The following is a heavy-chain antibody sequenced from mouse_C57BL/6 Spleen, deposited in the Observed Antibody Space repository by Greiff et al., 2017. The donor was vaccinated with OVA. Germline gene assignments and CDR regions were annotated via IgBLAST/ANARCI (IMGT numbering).Heavy chain of an antibody. CDR3: ARNSTFAY. Sequence: VQLQQSGAELVRPGTSVKLSCKASGYTFTSYWMHWVKQRPGQGLEWIGVIDPSDSYTNYNQKFKGKATLTVDTSSSTAYMQLSSLTSEDSAVYYCARNSTFAYWGQGTLVTVSA. J-gene: IGHJ3*01. CDR1: GYTFTSYW. V-gene: IGHV1-59*01. CDR2: IDPSDSYT. D-gene: IGHD2-5*01.